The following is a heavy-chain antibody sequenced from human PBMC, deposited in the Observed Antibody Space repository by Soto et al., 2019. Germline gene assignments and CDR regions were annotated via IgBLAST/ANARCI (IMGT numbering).Heavy chain of an antibody. CDR1: GFSLTTDRVG. CDR3: AHAYGGRSLY. V-gene: IGHV2-5*02. J-gene: IGHJ4*02. D-gene: IGHD1-26*01. Sequence: QITLKESGPTLVKPTQTLTLTCTFSGFSLTTDRVGVGWIRQPPGEALEWLAVIYWDDSKTYRPSLKSRLTITKDTSKNQVAITMTNMDSLDTATYYCAHAYGGRSLYWGQGTLVTVSS. CDR2: IYWDDSK.